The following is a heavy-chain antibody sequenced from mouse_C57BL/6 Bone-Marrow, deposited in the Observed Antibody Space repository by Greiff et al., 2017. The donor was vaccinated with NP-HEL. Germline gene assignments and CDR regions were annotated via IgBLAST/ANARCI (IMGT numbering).Heavy chain of an antibody. D-gene: IGHD5-1*01. V-gene: IGHV1-74*01. CDR1: GYTFTSYW. CDR2: IHPSDSAT. CDR3: AISARVRRQAWFAY. Sequence: QVQLQQPGAELVKPGASVKVSCKASGYTFTSYWMHWVKQRPGQGLEWIGRIHPSDSATNYNQKFKGKATLTVDKSSSTVYMQLRDLTSEDSAVYYGAISARVRRQAWFAYWGQGTLVTVSA. J-gene: IGHJ3*01.